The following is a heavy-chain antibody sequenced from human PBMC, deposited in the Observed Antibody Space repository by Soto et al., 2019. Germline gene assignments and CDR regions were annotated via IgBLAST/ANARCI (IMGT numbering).Heavy chain of an antibody. CDR3: GTWADAADEDYFHH. D-gene: IGHD3-16*01. Sequence: EVQLVESGGGLVQPGGSLRLSCAASGFRFTSSWMSWVRQAPGKGLEWVAHINENGGQKYYADSAKGRFTISRDNAKTPLFRQMNSLRVEDTAVFYCGTWADAADEDYFHHWGQGTLVTVSS. V-gene: IGHV3-7*01. CDR2: INENGGQK. J-gene: IGHJ1*01. CDR1: GFRFTSSW.